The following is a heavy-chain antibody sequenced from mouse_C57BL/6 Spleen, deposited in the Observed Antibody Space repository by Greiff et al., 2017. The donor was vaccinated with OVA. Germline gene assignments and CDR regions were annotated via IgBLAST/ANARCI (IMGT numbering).Heavy chain of an antibody. CDR1: GYAFTNYL. D-gene: IGHD1-1*01. CDR3: ARGYYYGSSYLAY. Sequence: QVQLQQSGAELVRPGTSVKVSCKASGYAFTNYLIEWVKQRPGQGLEWIGVINPGSGGTNYNEKFKGKATLTADKSSSTAYMQLSSLTSEDSAVYFCARGYYYGSSYLAYWGQGTLVTVSA. CDR2: INPGSGGT. V-gene: IGHV1-54*01. J-gene: IGHJ3*01.